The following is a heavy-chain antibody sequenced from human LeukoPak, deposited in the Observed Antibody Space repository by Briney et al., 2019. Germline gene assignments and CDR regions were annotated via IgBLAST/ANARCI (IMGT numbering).Heavy chain of an antibody. D-gene: IGHD3-10*01. Sequence: GGSLRLSCAVSGFTFSNYGMHWVRQAPGKGLEWVAVISYDGDSDYYVDSVKGRFTISRDISKNTLYLQMNSLRAEDTAVYYCAKDGAITMVRGVMAWYFDLWGRGTLVTVSS. V-gene: IGHV3-30*18. J-gene: IGHJ2*01. CDR1: GFTFSNYG. CDR3: AKDGAITMVRGVMAWYFDL. CDR2: ISYDGDSD.